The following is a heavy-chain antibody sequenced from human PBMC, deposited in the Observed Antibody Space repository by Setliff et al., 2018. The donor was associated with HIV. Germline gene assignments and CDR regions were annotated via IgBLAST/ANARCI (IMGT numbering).Heavy chain of an antibody. CDR2: IYTSGST. J-gene: IGHJ4*02. V-gene: IGHV4-4*07. CDR1: GGSISTYY. D-gene: IGHD3-22*01. CDR3: ARSRLHYYDSSGYYPSYFDY. Sequence: SETLSLTCTVSGGSISTYYWGWIRQPPGKRLEWIGRIYTSGSTNYNPSLKSRVTMSVDTSKNQFSLKLSSATAADTAVYYCARSRLHYYDSSGYYPSYFDYWGQGTLVTVSS.